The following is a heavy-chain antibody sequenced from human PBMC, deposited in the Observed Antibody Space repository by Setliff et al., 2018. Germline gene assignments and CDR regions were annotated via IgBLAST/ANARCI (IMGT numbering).Heavy chain of an antibody. CDR3: AGGYYDSSGYYLPLYYYYYYMDV. Sequence: PGGSLRLSCAASGFTVSSNYMTWVRQAPGKGLEWVSLIYSDGSAYYADSVKGRFTISRDNAKNSLYLQMNSLRAEDTAVYYCAGGYYDSSGYYLPLYYYYYYMDVWGKGTTVTVSS. CDR2: IYSDGSA. J-gene: IGHJ6*03. D-gene: IGHD3-22*01. V-gene: IGHV3-66*01. CDR1: GFTVSSNY.